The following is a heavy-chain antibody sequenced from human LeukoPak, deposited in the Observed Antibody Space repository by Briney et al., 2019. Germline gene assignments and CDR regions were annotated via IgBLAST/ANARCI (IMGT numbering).Heavy chain of an antibody. J-gene: IGHJ1*01. Sequence: GGSLRLSCAASGFTFRSYGMSWVRQAPGKGLEWVSAISDSGDSTYYADSVKGRFTVSRDNSKNTLYLQMNSLRAEDTALYYCVKDRVVAAAFGCFQHWGQGTLVTVSS. CDR1: GFTFRSYG. CDR2: ISDSGDST. V-gene: IGHV3-23*01. CDR3: VKDRVVAAAFGCFQH. D-gene: IGHD6-13*01.